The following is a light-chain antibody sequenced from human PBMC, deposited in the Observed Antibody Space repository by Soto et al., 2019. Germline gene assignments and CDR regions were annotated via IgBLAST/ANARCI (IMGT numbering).Light chain of an antibody. V-gene: IGKV3-15*01. CDR1: QSVSSN. CDR2: RTS. CDR3: QQYNNWPRAT. Sequence: EIVMTQSPATLSVSPGERATLSCRASQSVSSNLAWYQQKPGQAPRLLMFRTSSRATGFPARFSGSGSGTEFNLTIGSLQSEDFGVYYCQQYNNWPRATFGGGTRWIS. J-gene: IGKJ4*01.